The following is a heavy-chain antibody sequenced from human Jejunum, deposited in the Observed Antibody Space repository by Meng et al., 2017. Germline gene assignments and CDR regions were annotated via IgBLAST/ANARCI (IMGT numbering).Heavy chain of an antibody. Sequence: GESLKISCAASGFSFSSYSMNWVRQAPGKGLELVSFISSSDTYIYYADSVKGRFTISSHNTKNSLYLQMNSLRVEDTAVYYCATSMIRDPVGWGQGTLVTVSS. J-gene: IGHJ4*02. CDR3: ATSMIRDPVG. CDR2: ISSSDTYI. CDR1: GFSFSSYS. V-gene: IGHV3-21*01. D-gene: IGHD3-10*01.